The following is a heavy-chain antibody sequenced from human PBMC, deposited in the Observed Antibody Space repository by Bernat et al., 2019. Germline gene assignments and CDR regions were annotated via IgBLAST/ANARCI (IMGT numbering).Heavy chain of an antibody. CDR3: ASLMVRGSNWFDP. V-gene: IGHV3-21*01. CDR2: ISSSSSYI. CDR1: GFTFSSYS. D-gene: IGHD3-10*01. Sequence: EVQLVESGGGLVKPGGSLRLSCAASGFTFSSYSMNWVRQAPGKGLEWVSSISSSSSYIYSADSVKGRFTISKDNAKNSRYLQMNSLRAEDTAVYYCASLMVRGSNWFDPWGQGTLVTVSS. J-gene: IGHJ5*02.